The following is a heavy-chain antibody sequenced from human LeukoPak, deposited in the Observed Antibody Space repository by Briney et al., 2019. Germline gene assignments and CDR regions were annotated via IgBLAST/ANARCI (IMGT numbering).Heavy chain of an antibody. Sequence: ASVKVSCKVSGYTLTELSMHWVRQAPGKGLEWMGGFDPEDGETIYAQKFQGRVTTTEDTSTDTAYMELSSLRSEDTAVYYCATGPIYDSSGYDLNYWGQGTLVTVSS. D-gene: IGHD3-22*01. V-gene: IGHV1-24*01. CDR1: GYTLTELS. CDR2: FDPEDGET. J-gene: IGHJ4*02. CDR3: ATGPIYDSSGYDLNY.